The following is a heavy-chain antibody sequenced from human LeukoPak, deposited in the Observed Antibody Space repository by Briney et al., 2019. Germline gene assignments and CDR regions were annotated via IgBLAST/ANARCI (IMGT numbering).Heavy chain of an antibody. CDR3: ERYCTSPNCAFEY. V-gene: IGHV3-23*01. CDR1: GFAFCNYA. CDR2: ISGNGGSP. Sequence: GGSLRLSCAASGFAFCNYAMTWVRQAPGEGLEWVSSISGNGGSPIYADSVKGRFTISRDNSKNTLYLQMNGLRAEDTAIYYCERYCTSPNCAFEYWGQGTLVTVSS. D-gene: IGHD2-2*01. J-gene: IGHJ4*02.